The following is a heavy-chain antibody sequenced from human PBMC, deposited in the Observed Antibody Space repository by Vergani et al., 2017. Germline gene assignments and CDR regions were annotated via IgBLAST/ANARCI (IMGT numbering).Heavy chain of an antibody. CDR1: GFTFSSYA. CDR2: ISGSGGST. D-gene: IGHD3-10*01. Sequence: EVQLLESGGGLVQPGGSLRLSCAASGFTFSSYAMSWVRQAPGKGLEWVSAISGSGGSTYYADSVKGRFTISRDNSKNTLYLQMNSLRAEDTAVYYCARGPYGSGSYYNRGESQEHWGQGTLVTVSS. V-gene: IGHV3-23*01. J-gene: IGHJ1*01. CDR3: ARGPYGSGSYYNRGESQEH.